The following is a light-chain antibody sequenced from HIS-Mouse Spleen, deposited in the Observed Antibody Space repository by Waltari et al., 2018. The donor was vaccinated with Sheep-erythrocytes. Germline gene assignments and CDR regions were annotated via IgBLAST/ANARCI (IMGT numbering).Light chain of an antibody. CDR1: SSDVGSYNL. CDR3: CSYAGSSTPWV. J-gene: IGLJ3*02. V-gene: IGLV2-23*01. Sequence: SALTQPASVSGSPGQSITISCTGTSSDVGSYNLVSWYQQHPGKAPNLMIYEGSKRPSGVSNRFSGSKSGNTASLTISGLQAEDEADYYCCSYAGSSTPWVFGGGTKLTVL. CDR2: EGS.